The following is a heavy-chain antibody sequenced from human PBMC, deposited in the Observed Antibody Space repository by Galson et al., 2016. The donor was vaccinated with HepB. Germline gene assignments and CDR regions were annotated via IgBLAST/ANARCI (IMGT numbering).Heavy chain of an antibody. J-gene: IGHJ6*02. Sequence: SLRLSCAASGFTVSTNYMRWVRQAPGKGLEWVSVIYSSGSTYYADSVKGRFTFSRDNSRNTLYHQMNSLRAEDTAVYYCARAWGNYGMDVWGQGTTVAVSS. CDR3: ARAWGNYGMDV. CDR2: IYSSGST. V-gene: IGHV3-53*01. CDR1: GFTVSTNY. D-gene: IGHD7-27*01.